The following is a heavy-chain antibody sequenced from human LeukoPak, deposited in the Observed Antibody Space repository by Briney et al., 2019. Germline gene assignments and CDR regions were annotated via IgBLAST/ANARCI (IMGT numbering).Heavy chain of an antibody. CDR1: GGSISSYY. CDR3: ARDIPGLRGYFDY. D-gene: IGHD5-12*01. V-gene: IGHV4-59*12. J-gene: IGHJ4*02. CDR2: ISYSGST. Sequence: SETLSLTCTVSGGSISSYYWSWIRQPPGKGLEWIGYISYSGSTNYNPSLKSRVTISVDTSKNQFSLKLSSVTAADTAVYYCARDIPGLRGYFDYWGQGTLVTVSS.